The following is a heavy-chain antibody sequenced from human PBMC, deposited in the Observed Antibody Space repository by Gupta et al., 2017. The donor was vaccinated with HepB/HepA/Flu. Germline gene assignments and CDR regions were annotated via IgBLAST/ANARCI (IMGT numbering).Heavy chain of an antibody. Sequence: QVQLVESGGGVVQPGRSLRLSCAASGFNLITYGMPWVRQAPGKGLEWVALISYDGSNQYFADSVKGRFTISRDNSKDTLYLQMNSLRPEDTAVYYCARDHCTTTSCSHYYFDFWGQGTLVTVSS. CDR2: ISYDGSNQ. CDR3: ARDHCTTTSCSHYYFDF. V-gene: IGHV3-30*03. J-gene: IGHJ4*02. D-gene: IGHD2-2*01. CDR1: GFNLITYG.